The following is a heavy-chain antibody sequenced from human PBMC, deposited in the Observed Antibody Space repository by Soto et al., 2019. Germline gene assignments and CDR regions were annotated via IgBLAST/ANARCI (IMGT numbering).Heavy chain of an antibody. J-gene: IGHJ4*02. V-gene: IGHV1-69*13. D-gene: IGHD5-12*01. CDR1: GGTFSRYA. CDR2: IIPIFGTA. Sequence: GASLNVSCKASGGTFSRYAISWVRQAPGQGLEWMGGIIPIFGTANYAQKFQGRVTITADESTSTAYMELSSLRSEDTAVYYCAANLEMATTTFDYWGQGTLVTVSS. CDR3: AANLEMATTTFDY.